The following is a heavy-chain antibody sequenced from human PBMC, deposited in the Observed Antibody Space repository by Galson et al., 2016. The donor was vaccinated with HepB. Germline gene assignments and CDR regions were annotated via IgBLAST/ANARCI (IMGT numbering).Heavy chain of an antibody. D-gene: IGHD3-3*01. Sequence: TLSLTCTVSGGSIRSGSYYWSWIRQHPGKGLEWIGYISYSGGTYYNPSLKSLVTISVDTSKNQFSLQLSSVTAADTAMYFCAGVRRPPRSSYHAYNWFDSWGQGILVTVSS. J-gene: IGHJ5*01. CDR3: AGVRRPPRSSYHAYNWFDS. V-gene: IGHV4-31*01. CDR1: GGSIRSGSYY. CDR2: ISYSGGT.